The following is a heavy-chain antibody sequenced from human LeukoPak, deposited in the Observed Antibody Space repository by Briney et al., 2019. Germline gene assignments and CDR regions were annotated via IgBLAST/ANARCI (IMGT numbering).Heavy chain of an antibody. J-gene: IGHJ4*02. CDR3: AAGIIAAAGTYYFDY. Sequence: SETLSLTCAVYGGSFSGYYWSWIRQPPGKGLEWIGEINHSGSTNYNPSLKSRVTISVDTSKNRFSLKLSSVTAADTAVYYCAAGIIAAAGTYYFDYWGQGTLVTVSS. D-gene: IGHD6-13*01. CDR1: GGSFSGYY. V-gene: IGHV4-34*01. CDR2: INHSGST.